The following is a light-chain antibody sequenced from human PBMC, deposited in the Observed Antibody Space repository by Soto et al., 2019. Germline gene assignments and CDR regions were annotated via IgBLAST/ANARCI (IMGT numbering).Light chain of an antibody. CDR2: DVS. CDR3: SSYSTNSPVL. V-gene: IGLV2-14*03. CDR1: SSDVGGYNY. J-gene: IGLJ2*01. Sequence: QSALTQPASVSGSPGQSITISCTGTSSDVGGYNYVSWYQHHPGKAPKLIIYDVSNRPSGVSNRFSASKSDNTASLTISWLQAEDEADYYCSSYSTNSPVLLGGGTKVTVL.